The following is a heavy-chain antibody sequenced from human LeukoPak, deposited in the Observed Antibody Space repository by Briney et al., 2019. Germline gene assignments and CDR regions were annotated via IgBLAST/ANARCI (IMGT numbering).Heavy chain of an antibody. D-gene: IGHD3-10*01. V-gene: IGHV1-18*01. CDR2: ISAYNGNT. J-gene: IGHJ3*02. Sequence: ASVKVSCKASGYTFTSYGISWVRRAPGQGLEWMGWISAYNGNTNYAQKLQGRVTMTTDTSTSTAYMELRSLRSDDTAVYYCARDRMVRGVTRLTDAFDIWGQGTMVTVSS. CDR1: GYTFTSYG. CDR3: ARDRMVRGVTRLTDAFDI.